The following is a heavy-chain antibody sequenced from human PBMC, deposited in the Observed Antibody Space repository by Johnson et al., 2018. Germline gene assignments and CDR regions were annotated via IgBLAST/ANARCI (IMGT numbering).Heavy chain of an antibody. CDR1: GFTFSNAW. CDR3: TTRRRGAFDI. CDR2: IKSKTDGGTR. J-gene: IGHJ3*02. D-gene: IGHD1-1*01. V-gene: IGHV3-15*01. Sequence: QLVQSGGGLVKPGGSLRLSCAASGFTFSNAWMSWVRQAPGKGLEWVGRIKSKTDGGTRDYAAPVKGRFTISRDESKNTLYLQLNSLKTEDTAVYYCTTRRRGAFDIWGQGTMVTVSS.